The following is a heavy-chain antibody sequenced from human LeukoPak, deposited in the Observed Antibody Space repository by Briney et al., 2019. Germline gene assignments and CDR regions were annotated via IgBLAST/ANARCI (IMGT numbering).Heavy chain of an antibody. CDR1: GGSISSYY. CDR2: IYYSGST. J-gene: IGHJ4*02. CDR3: ARGRDTVTPFDY. D-gene: IGHD4-17*01. Sequence: NPSETLSLTCTVSGGSISSYYWSWIRQPPGKGLEWIGYIYYSGSTNYNPSLKSRVTISVDTSKNQFSLKLSSVTAADTAVYYCARGRDTVTPFDYWGQGTLVTVSS. V-gene: IGHV4-59*01.